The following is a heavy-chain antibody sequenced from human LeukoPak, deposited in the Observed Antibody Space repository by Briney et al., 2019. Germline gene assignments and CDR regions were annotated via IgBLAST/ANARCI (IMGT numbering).Heavy chain of an antibody. CDR3: ARYSGGYYGYYFDY. Sequence: ASVKVSCKASGYTFTGYYMHWVRQAPGQGLEWMGWINPNSGGTNYAQKFQGRVTMTRDTSISTAYMELSRLRSDDTAMYYCARYSGGYYGYYFDYWGQGTLVTVSS. V-gene: IGHV1-2*02. J-gene: IGHJ4*02. D-gene: IGHD1-26*01. CDR1: GYTFTGYY. CDR2: INPNSGGT.